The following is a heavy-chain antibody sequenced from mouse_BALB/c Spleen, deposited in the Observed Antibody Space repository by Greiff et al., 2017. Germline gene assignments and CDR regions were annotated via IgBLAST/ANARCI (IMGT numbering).Heavy chain of an antibody. D-gene: IGHD1-1*01. Sequence: VQLQQSGTVLARPGASVKMSCKASGYTFTSYWMHWVKQRPGQGLEWIGAIYPGNSDTSYNQKFKGKAKLTAVTSTSTAYMELSSLTNEDSAVYYCTRPTGSSAWFAYWGQGTLVTVSA. V-gene: IGHV1-5*01. CDR3: TRPTGSSAWFAY. J-gene: IGHJ3*01. CDR2: IYPGNSDT. CDR1: GYTFTSYW.